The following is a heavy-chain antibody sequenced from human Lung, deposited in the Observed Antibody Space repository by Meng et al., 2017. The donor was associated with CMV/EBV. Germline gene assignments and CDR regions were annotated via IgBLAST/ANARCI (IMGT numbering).Heavy chain of an antibody. CDR3: ARALRGYAYPRDAFGV. Sequence: GGSLRLXXAASGFTFSTYAMNWVRQAPGKGLEWVSSISGSTSSDTHYADSVGGRFTISRDNSKNTLFLHLSSLRVEDTAIYYCARALRGYAYPRDAFGVWGQGTMVT. CDR1: GFTFSTYA. V-gene: IGHV3-23*01. CDR2: ISGSTSSDT. J-gene: IGHJ3*01. D-gene: IGHD5-18*01.